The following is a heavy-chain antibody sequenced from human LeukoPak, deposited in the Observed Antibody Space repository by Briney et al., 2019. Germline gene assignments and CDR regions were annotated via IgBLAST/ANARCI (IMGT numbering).Heavy chain of an antibody. V-gene: IGHV4-34*01. D-gene: IGHD1-14*01. CDR3: AREHHYYFDY. CDR2: INHSGST. J-gene: IGHJ4*02. Sequence: SETLSLTCTVSGGSISSYYWSWIRQPPGKGLEWIGEINHSGSTNYNPSLESRVTISVDTSKNQFSLKLSSVTAADTAVYYCAREHHYYFDYWGQGTLVTVSS. CDR1: GGSISSYY.